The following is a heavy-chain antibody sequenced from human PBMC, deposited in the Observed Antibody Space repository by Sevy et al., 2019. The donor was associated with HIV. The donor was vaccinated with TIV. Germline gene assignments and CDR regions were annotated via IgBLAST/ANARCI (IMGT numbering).Heavy chain of an antibody. V-gene: IGHV1-46*01. J-gene: IGHJ4*02. CDR1: GYTFTSYS. Sequence: ASVKVSCKASGYTFTSYSIHWVRQAPGQGLEWMGIINPSGGSTTYAQMFQGRVTLTRDKSTSTVFVELSSLRSDDTAGYYCAIPGFSGYDGVDQWGQGTLVTVSS. CDR3: AIPGFSGYDGVDQ. CDR2: INPSGGST. D-gene: IGHD5-12*01.